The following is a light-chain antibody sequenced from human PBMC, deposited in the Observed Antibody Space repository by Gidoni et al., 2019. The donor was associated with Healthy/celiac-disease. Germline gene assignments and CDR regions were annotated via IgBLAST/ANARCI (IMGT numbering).Light chain of an antibody. CDR3: QTWGTGILV. Sequence: QLVLTQSPSASASLGASVKLTCTVSSGHSSYTIAWHQQQPEKGPRYLMKLNSDGSHSKGDGIPDRFSGSSSGAERYLTISSLQSEDEADYYCQTWGTGILVFGTGTKVTVL. V-gene: IGLV4-69*01. CDR2: LNSDGSH. CDR1: SGHSSYT. J-gene: IGLJ1*01.